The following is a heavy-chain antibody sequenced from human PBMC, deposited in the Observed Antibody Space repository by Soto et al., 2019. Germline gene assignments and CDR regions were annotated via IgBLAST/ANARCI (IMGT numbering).Heavy chain of an antibody. V-gene: IGHV4-59*01. J-gene: IGHJ4*02. Sequence: QVQLQESGPGLVKPSETLSLTCTVSGDSISSYYWSWIRQPPGKGLEWIGYIYYSGSTNYNPSLKSRVTISEDTSKTQFSLKLSSVTAADTAVYYCARSYSRAPSSSSRHFDYWGQGTLVTVSS. CDR3: ARSYSRAPSSSSRHFDY. D-gene: IGHD6-6*01. CDR1: GDSISSYY. CDR2: IYYSGST.